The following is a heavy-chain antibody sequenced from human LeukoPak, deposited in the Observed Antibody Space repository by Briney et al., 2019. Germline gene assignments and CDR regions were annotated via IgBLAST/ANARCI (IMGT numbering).Heavy chain of an antibody. CDR3: ARGRDRGWPIPGY. CDR1: GGSFSDYH. D-gene: IGHD6-19*01. V-gene: IGHV4-34*01. J-gene: IGHJ4*02. CDR2: IHHDGSI. Sequence: SETLPLTCVVSGGSFSDYHWIWIRQPPGKGLEWIGEIHHDGSINYTPSLKSRAIILLDTSKNQFSLELSSVTAADTALYYCARGRDRGWPIPGYWGQGTLVTVSS.